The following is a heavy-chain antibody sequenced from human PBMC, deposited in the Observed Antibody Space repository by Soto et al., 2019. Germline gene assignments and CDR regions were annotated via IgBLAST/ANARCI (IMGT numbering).Heavy chain of an antibody. CDR1: GGSISSSSYY. Sequence: SETLSLTCTVSGGSISSSSYYWGWIRQPPGKGLEWIGSIYYSGSTYYNPSLKSRVTISVDTSKNQFSLKLSSVTAADTAVYYCARGGSGSYYYYYYGMDVWGQGTTVTVSS. J-gene: IGHJ6*02. CDR3: ARGGSGSYYYYYYGMDV. V-gene: IGHV4-39*01. CDR2: IYYSGST. D-gene: IGHD3-10*01.